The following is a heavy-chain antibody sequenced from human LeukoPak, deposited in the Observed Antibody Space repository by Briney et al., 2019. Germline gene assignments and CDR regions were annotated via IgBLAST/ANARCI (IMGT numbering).Heavy chain of an antibody. CDR2: ISGGGGST. J-gene: IGHJ4*02. Sequence: HSGGSLRLSCAASGFTFSSYAMSWVRKAPGKGLEWVSAISGGGGSTYYADSVKGRFTISRDNSTNTLYLQMNSLRAEDTAVYYCAKDPTYYYDSSGRSTPFDYWGQGTLVTVSS. CDR1: GFTFSSYA. CDR3: AKDPTYYYDSSGRSTPFDY. V-gene: IGHV3-23*01. D-gene: IGHD3-22*01.